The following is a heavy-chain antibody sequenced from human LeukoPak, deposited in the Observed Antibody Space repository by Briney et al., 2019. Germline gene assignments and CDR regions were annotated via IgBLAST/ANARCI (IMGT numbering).Heavy chain of an antibody. D-gene: IGHD2-2*01. J-gene: IGHJ5*02. Sequence: PPETLSLTCTVSGGSISSYYWSWIRQPPGKGLEWIGYIYYSGSTNYNPSLKSRVTISVDTSKNQFSLKLSSVTAADTAVYYCARGIGEYQLRGEFDPWGQGTLVTVSS. V-gene: IGHV4-59*01. CDR3: ARGIGEYQLRGEFDP. CDR1: GGSISSYY. CDR2: IYYSGST.